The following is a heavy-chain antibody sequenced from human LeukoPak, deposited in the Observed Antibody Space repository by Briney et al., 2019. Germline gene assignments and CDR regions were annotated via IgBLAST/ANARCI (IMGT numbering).Heavy chain of an antibody. V-gene: IGHV3-30*03. J-gene: IGHJ4*02. CDR3: AGDRATSYFDY. CDR2: ISYDGSNK. CDR1: GFTFSSYG. D-gene: IGHD1-26*01. Sequence: PGGSLRLSCAASGFTFSSYGMHWVRQAPGKGLEWVAVISYDGSNKYYTDSVKGRFTISRDNSKNTLYLQMNSLRAEDTAVYYCAGDRATSYFDYWGQGAQVTISS.